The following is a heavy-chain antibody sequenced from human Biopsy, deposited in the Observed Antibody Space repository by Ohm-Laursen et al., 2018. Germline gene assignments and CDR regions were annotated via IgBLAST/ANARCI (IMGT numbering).Heavy chain of an antibody. D-gene: IGHD4-23*01. Sequence: SETLSLTCPVSGGSFTGHYWSWIRQPPGEGLEWIGHISYTGYTSYNASLKSRVTISVDTSGNHFSLRLSSLTAADTAVYYCARGSNDFGGLYFPRWGQGTLLTVSS. CDR1: GGSFTGHY. V-gene: IGHV4-59*11. J-gene: IGHJ4*02. CDR2: ISYTGYT. CDR3: ARGSNDFGGLYFPR.